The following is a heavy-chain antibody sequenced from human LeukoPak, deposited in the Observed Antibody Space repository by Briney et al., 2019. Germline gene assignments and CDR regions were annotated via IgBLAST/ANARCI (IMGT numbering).Heavy chain of an antibody. CDR1: GFTVDSNY. CDR2: IYTGGNT. CDR3: AGGDDSGYYDYFDY. Sequence: GGSLRLSCAASGFTVDSNYLSWVRQAPGKGLEWVSTIYTGGNTYYAASVKGRFTISRDFSKNTVFLHMNSLRAEDTAMYYCAGGDDSGYYDYFDYWGQGALVTVSS. V-gene: IGHV3-53*01. D-gene: IGHD3-22*01. J-gene: IGHJ4*02.